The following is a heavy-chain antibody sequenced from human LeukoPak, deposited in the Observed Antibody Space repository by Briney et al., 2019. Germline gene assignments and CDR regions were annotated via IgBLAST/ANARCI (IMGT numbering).Heavy chain of an antibody. CDR2: INHSGST. V-gene: IGHV4-34*01. D-gene: IGHD6-19*01. J-gene: IGHJ6*02. CDR1: GGSFSGYY. Sequence: SETLSLTCAVYGGSFSGYYWNWIRQPPGKGLEWIGEINHSGSTNYNPSLKSRVTISVDTSKNQFSLKLSSVTAADTAVYYCARGNVAVAGTGSAYYYYGMDVWGQGTTVTVSS. CDR3: ARGNVAVAGTGSAYYYYGMDV.